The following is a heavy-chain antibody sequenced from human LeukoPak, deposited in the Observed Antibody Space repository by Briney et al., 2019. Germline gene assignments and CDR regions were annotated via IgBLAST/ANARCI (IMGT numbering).Heavy chain of an antibody. CDR3: ARNFYGDYSFDY. Sequence: SVKVSCKASGGNFSSYAISWVRQAPGQGLEWMGRIIPILGIADYTQNFQGRVTITADKSTSTAYMELSSLRSEDTAVYYCARNFYGDYSFDYWGQGTLVTVSS. J-gene: IGHJ4*02. D-gene: IGHD4-17*01. CDR1: GGNFSSYA. CDR2: IIPILGIA. V-gene: IGHV1-69*04.